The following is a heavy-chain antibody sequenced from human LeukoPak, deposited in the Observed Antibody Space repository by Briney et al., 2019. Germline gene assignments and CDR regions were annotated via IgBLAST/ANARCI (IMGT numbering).Heavy chain of an antibody. J-gene: IGHJ6*03. CDR1: GGTFSSYA. D-gene: IGHD6-13*01. CDR2: IIPIFGTA. CDR3: ARAAAGPTSIYYYYYYMDV. Sequence: SVKVSCKASGGTFSSYAISWVRQAPGQGLDWMGGIIPIFGTANYAQKFQGRVTITTDESTSTAYMELSSLRSEDTAVYYCARAAAGPTSIYYYYYYMDVWGKGTTVTVSS. V-gene: IGHV1-69*05.